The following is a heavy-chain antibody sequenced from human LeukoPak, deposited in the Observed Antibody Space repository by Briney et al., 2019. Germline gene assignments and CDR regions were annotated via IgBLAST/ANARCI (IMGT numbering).Heavy chain of an antibody. Sequence: PGGSLRLSCAASGFTFTTYGMHWVRQAPGKGLVWVSRIMSDGRSTYADSVKGRFTISRDTAKNTLYLQMNSLRTEDTAVYYCAKDQTPGGYYGLPFDYWGQGTLVTVSS. CDR3: AKDQTPGGYYGLPFDY. J-gene: IGHJ4*02. D-gene: IGHD3-22*01. CDR1: GFTFTTYG. CDR2: IMSDGRST. V-gene: IGHV3-74*01.